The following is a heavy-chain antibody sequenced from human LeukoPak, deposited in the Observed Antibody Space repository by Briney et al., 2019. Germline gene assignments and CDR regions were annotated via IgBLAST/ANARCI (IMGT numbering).Heavy chain of an antibody. Sequence: PGGSLRLSCAASGFTFTSYSMSWVRQAPGKGLEWVSSISSSSNYIYYADSVKGRLTISRDNAKNSLYLQMNSLRAEDTAVYYCAREPGDSSGWSEWGQGTLVTVSS. CDR1: GFTFTSYS. J-gene: IGHJ4*02. V-gene: IGHV3-21*01. CDR2: ISSSSNYI. CDR3: AREPGDSSGWSE. D-gene: IGHD6-19*01.